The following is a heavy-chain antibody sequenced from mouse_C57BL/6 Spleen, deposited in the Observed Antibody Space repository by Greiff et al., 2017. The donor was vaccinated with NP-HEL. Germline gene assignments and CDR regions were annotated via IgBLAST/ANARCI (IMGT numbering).Heavy chain of an antibody. CDR2: IRNKANGYTT. V-gene: IGHV7-3*01. D-gene: IGHD4-1*01. CDR1: GFTFTDYY. Sequence: EVMLVESGGGLVQPGGSLSLSCAASGFTFTDYYMSWVRQPPGKALEWLGFIRNKANGYTTEYSASVKGRFTISRDKSQSILYLQMNALRAEDSATDYCARSGTGGFAYWGQGTLVTVSA. J-gene: IGHJ3*01. CDR3: ARSGTGGFAY.